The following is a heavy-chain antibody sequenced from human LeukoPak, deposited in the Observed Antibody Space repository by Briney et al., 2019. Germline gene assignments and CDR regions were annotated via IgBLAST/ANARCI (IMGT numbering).Heavy chain of an antibody. J-gene: IGHJ4*02. D-gene: IGHD3-9*01. CDR1: GFTFSSYE. CDR3: ARVRYFDWLGPFDY. V-gene: IGHV3-48*03. CDR2: ISSSGSSI. Sequence: GGSLRLSCAVSGFTFSSYEMNWVRQAPGKGLEWVSYISSSGSSIYYADSVKGRFTISRDSAKNSLYLQMNSLRAEDTAVYYCARVRYFDWLGPFDYWGQGTLVTVSS.